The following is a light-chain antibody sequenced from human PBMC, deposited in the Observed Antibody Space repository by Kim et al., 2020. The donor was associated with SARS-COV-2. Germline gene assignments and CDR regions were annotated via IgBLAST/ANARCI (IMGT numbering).Light chain of an antibody. Sequence: PGEPATLPCRASQIVSSSLAWYQQKPGQAPRLLIYDASNRATGIPARFSGSGSGTDFTLTISSLEPEDFAVYYCQQRSNWPPALTFGGGTKVDIK. J-gene: IGKJ4*01. CDR2: DAS. CDR3: QQRSNWPPALT. V-gene: IGKV3-11*01. CDR1: QIVSSS.